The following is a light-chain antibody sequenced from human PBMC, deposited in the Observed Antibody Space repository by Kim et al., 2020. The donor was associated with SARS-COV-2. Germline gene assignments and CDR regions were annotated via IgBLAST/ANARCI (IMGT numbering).Light chain of an antibody. J-gene: IGKJ2*01. V-gene: IGKV3-20*01. CDR3: QQYGSSPPYT. Sequence: EIVLTQSPGTLSLSPGERATLSCRASQIFTSSYLAWYQQKPGQAPRLLIYGASSRATGIPDRFSGRGSGTDFTLTISRLEPEDFAVYYCQQYGSSPPYTFGQGTKLEI. CDR1: QIFTSSY. CDR2: GAS.